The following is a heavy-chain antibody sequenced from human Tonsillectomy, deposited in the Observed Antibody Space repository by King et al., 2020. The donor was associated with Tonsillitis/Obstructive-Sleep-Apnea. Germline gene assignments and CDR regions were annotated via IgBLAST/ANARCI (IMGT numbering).Heavy chain of an antibody. J-gene: IGHJ4*02. CDR3: ARRYNSSWAFDY. D-gene: IGHD6-13*01. CDR2: IYPGDSDT. CDR1: GYSFTTYW. Sequence: QLVQSGAEVKKPGESPKISCKGSGYSFTTYWIGWVRQMPGKGLEWMGIIYPGDSDTRYSPSFQGQVTISVDKSIGTAYLQWSSLKASDTAIYYCARRYNSSWAFDYWGRGTLVTVSS. V-gene: IGHV5-51*01.